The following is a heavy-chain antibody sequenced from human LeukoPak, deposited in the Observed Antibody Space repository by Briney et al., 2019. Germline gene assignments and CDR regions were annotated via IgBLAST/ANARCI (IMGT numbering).Heavy chain of an antibody. CDR3: AREASYGGTAFDY. CDR2: ISGSGGST. CDR1: GFTFSSYS. D-gene: IGHD4-23*01. J-gene: IGHJ4*02. V-gene: IGHV3-21*01. Sequence: GGSLRLSCAASGFTFSSYSMNWVRQAPGKGLEWVSAISGSGGSTYYADSVKGRFTISRDNAKNTLYLQMNSLRAEDTAVYYCAREASYGGTAFDYWGQGTLVTVSS.